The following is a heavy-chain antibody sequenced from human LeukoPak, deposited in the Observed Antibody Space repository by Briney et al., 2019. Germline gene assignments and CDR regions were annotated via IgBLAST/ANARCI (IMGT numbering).Heavy chain of an antibody. J-gene: IGHJ4*02. CDR2: IWYDGSNK. Sequence: PGRSLRLSCAASGFTFSSYGMHWVRQAPGKGLEWVAVIWYDGSNKYYADSVKGRFTISRDNSKNSLYLQMNSLRTEDTALYYCAKDMGGYYYDSSGYKPNYWGQGTLVTVSS. CDR3: AKDMGGYYYDSSGYKPNY. D-gene: IGHD3-22*01. V-gene: IGHV3-33*03. CDR1: GFTFSSYG.